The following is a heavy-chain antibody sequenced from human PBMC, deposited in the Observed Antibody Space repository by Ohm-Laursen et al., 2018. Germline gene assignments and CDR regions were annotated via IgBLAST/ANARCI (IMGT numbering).Heavy chain of an antibody. Sequence: GSLRLSCAASGFTFSSYWMSWVRQAPGKGLEWVANIKQDGNDKYYVDSVKGRFTISRDNAKNSLYLEVNSLRAEDTAVYYCARFSERGYSGTYLLRYFDSWGQGTLVTVSS. J-gene: IGHJ4*02. CDR3: ARFSERGYSGTYLLRYFDS. D-gene: IGHD1-26*01. V-gene: IGHV3-7*01. CDR1: GFTFSSYW. CDR2: IKQDGNDK.